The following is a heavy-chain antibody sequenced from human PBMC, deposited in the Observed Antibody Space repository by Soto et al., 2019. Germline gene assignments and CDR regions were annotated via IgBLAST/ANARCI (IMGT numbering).Heavy chain of an antibody. CDR3: ARDYGSGRGAMDV. D-gene: IGHD3-10*01. CDR2: IWYDGSNK. Sequence: QVQLVESGGGVVQPGRSLRLSCAASGFTFSSYGMHWVRQAPGKGLEWVAGIWYDGSNKYYADSVKGRFTISRDNSKNTLYLQMNRLRAEDTAVYYCARDYGSGRGAMDVWGQGTTVTVSS. V-gene: IGHV3-33*01. J-gene: IGHJ6*02. CDR1: GFTFSSYG.